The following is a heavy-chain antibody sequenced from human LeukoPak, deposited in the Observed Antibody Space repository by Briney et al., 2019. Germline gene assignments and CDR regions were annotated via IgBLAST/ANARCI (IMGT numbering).Heavy chain of an antibody. V-gene: IGHV4-38-2*02. Sequence: SETLSLTCTVSGYSISSGYYWGWIRQPPGKGLEWIGIIYHSGSTYYNPSLKSRVTISVDTSKNQFSLKLSSVTAADTAVYYCASRGGTDFDYWGQGTLVTVSS. J-gene: IGHJ4*02. CDR2: IYHSGST. CDR3: ASRGGTDFDY. D-gene: IGHD1-26*01. CDR1: GYSISSGYY.